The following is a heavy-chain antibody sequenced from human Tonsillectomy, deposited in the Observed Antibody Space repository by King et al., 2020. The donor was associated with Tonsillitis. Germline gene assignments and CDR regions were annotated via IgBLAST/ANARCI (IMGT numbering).Heavy chain of an antibody. CDR2: ISYDGSTS. CDR1: GFTFSTYG. J-gene: IGHJ4*02. Sequence: QLVQSGGGVVQPGRSLRLSCTASGFTFSTYGVHWVRQAPGKGLEWVTFISYDGSTSYYADSVKGRFTISRDNAKNTLYLQMNSLRVDDTAVYYCAKDPSMTPPFDHWGQGTLVTVSS. CDR3: AKDPSMTPPFDH. V-gene: IGHV3-30*18.